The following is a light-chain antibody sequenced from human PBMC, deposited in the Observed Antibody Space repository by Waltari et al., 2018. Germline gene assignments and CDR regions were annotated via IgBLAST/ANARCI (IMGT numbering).Light chain of an antibody. Sequence: SYVLTQPPSVSVAPGQTAPITCGGDNIGRKSVHWYQKKPGQAPVLVVFDDSDRPSGIPERLSGSNSDNTATLSISRVEAGDEADYYCQVWDSSSDHWLFGGGTELTVL. CDR2: DDS. CDR1: NIGRKS. V-gene: IGLV3-21*02. CDR3: QVWDSSSDHWL. J-gene: IGLJ3*02.